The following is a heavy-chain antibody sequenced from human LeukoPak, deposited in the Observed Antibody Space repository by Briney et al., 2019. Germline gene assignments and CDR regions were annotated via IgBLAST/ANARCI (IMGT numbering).Heavy chain of an antibody. CDR2: ISAYNGNT. CDR1: GYTFISYG. Sequence: ASVKVSCKAAGYTFISYGISWVRQAPGQGLEWMGWISAYNGNTNYAQNLQGRVTMTTDTSTTTAYMELRSLRSDDTAVYYCARGSGGYTESHGFDYRGQGTLVTVSS. J-gene: IGHJ4*02. D-gene: IGHD5-18*01. V-gene: IGHV1-18*01. CDR3: ARGSGGYTESHGFDY.